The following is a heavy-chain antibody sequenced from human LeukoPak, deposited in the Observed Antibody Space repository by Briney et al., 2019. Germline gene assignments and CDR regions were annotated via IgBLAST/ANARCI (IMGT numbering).Heavy chain of an antibody. CDR2: ITPIFGTP. J-gene: IGHJ4*02. D-gene: IGHD1-26*01. Sequence: GASVKVSCKASGYTFTSYYMHWVRQAPGQGLELVGAITPIFGTPHYVEKFQGRVTISADESTNTAFMELSSLTSDDTAIYYCTRSSKVVSRTFDYWGQGTLVTVSS. CDR3: TRSSKVVSRTFDY. V-gene: IGHV1-69*13. CDR1: GYTFTSYY.